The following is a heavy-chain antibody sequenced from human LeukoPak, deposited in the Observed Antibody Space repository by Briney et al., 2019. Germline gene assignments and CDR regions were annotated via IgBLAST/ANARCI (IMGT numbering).Heavy chain of an antibody. V-gene: IGHV3-30*02. CDR1: GFTFSSYG. CDR2: IRYDGSNK. Sequence: GGSLRLSCAASGFTFSSYGMHWVRQAPGKGLGWVAFIRYDGSNKYYADSVKGRFTISRDNSKNTLYLQMNSLRAEDTAVYYCAKSRYDSSEWWFDPWGQGTLVTVSS. J-gene: IGHJ5*02. D-gene: IGHD3-22*01. CDR3: AKSRYDSSEWWFDP.